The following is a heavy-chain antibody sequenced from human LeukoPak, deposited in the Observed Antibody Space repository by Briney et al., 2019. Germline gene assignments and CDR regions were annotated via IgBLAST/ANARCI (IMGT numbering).Heavy chain of an antibody. CDR2: SCGDDGDA. J-gene: IGHJ4*02. CDR3: ARDTYPNY. CDR1: GFPFSGYW. V-gene: IGHV3-21*01. Sequence: GGSLRLSCAASGFPFSGYWMSWVRQAPGKGLEWVSGSCGDDGDAGYADSVKGRFTISRDNAKNSLYLQMNSLRAEDTAVYYCARDTYPNYWGQGTLVTVSS.